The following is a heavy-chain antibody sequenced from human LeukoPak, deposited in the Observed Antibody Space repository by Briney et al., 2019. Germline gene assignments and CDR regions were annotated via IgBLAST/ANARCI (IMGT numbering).Heavy chain of an antibody. CDR1: GDSISSRTSDF. V-gene: IGHV4-39*07. CDR2: ISYIGTT. Sequence: SETLSLTCTVSGDSISSRTSDFWGWIRQSPGKGLEWIAEISYIGTTFYNPSLESRVSISLDTSKNQFSLKLNAVTAADTALYYCARSNRYCNGGSCAHHHDSWGQGTLVIVSS. D-gene: IGHD2-15*01. CDR3: ARSNRYCNGGSCAHHHDS. J-gene: IGHJ4*02.